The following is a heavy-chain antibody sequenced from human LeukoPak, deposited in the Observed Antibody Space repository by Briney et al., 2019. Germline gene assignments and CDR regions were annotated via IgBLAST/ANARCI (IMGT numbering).Heavy chain of an antibody. D-gene: IGHD3-3*01. CDR3: ARLSGYYVVAMGAFDI. J-gene: IGHJ3*02. V-gene: IGHV5-51*01. CDR1: GYNFTNYW. CDR2: IYPGDSDT. Sequence: GESLKISCKGSGYNFTNYWIAWVRQMPGKGLEWMGIIYPGDSDTRYSPSFQGQVTISSDKSISTAYLQWSSLKASDTAMYYCARLSGYYVVAMGAFDIWGQGTMVTVSS.